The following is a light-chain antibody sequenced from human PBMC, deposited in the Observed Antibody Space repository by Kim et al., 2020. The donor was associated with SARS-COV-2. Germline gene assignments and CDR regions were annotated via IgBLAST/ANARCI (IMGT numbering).Light chain of an antibody. V-gene: IGKV3-15*01. CDR1: QSVSSN. CDR3: KLYKNWPPG. CDR2: GAS. Sequence: EIVMTQSPATLSVSPGERATLSCRASQSVSSNLAWYQQKPGQAPRLLIYGASTRATGIPARFSGSGSGTEFTLTISSLQSEDFAVYYCKLYKNWPPGLGQGHKLENK. J-gene: IGKJ2*03.